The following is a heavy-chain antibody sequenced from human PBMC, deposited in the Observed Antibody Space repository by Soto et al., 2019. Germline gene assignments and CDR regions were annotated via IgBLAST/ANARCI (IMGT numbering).Heavy chain of an antibody. CDR1: GGSISSYY. D-gene: IGHD5-18*01. CDR3: ARHAFRVQSDSYGSSGWWFDP. V-gene: IGHV4-59*08. CDR2: IYYSGST. Sequence: PSETLSLTCTVSGGSISSYYWSWIRQPPGKGLEWIGYIYYSGSTNYNPSLKSRVTISVDTSKNQFSLKLSSVTAADTAVYYCARHAFRVQSDSYGSSGWWFDPWGQGTLVTVSS. J-gene: IGHJ5*02.